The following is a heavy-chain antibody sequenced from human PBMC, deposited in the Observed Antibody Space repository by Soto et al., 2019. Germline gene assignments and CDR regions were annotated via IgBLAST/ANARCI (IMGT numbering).Heavy chain of an antibody. CDR3: VRYCSTTLCNGVATRTFDY. V-gene: IGHV3-48*03. CDR2: ISTSGSTV. J-gene: IGHJ4*02. D-gene: IGHD2-2*01. Sequence: GSLRLSCAASRFTFSTYEMNWVRQAPGKGLEWVSYISTSGSTVYYADSVKGRFTISRDNTRNSLYLQMNSLRDEDTALYYCVRYCSTTLCNGVATRTFDYWGQGPLVTVSS. CDR1: RFTFSTYE.